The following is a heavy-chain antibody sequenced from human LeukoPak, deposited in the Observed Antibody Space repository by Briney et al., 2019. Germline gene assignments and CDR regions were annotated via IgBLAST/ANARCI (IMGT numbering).Heavy chain of an antibody. CDR2: IIPIFGTA. V-gene: IGHV1-69*05. CDR3: ARGPYDSSGYYYVPYAFDI. CDR1: RGTFSSYA. Sequence: GASFKVSCKASRGTFSSYANSWVRQAPGQGLEWMGGIIPIFGTANYAQKFQGRVTITTDESTSTAYMELSSLRSEDTAVYYCARGPYDSSGYYYVPYAFDIWGQGTMVTVSS. J-gene: IGHJ3*02. D-gene: IGHD3-22*01.